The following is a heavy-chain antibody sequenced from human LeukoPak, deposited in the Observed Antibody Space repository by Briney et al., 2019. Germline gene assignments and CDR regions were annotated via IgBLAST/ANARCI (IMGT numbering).Heavy chain of an antibody. V-gene: IGHV4-59*08. Sequence: SETLSLTCTVSGGSISSYYWSWIRQPPGKGLEWIGYIYHSGSTNYNPSLKSRVTISVDTSKNQFSLKLSSVTAADTAVYYCARHGDTDYFDYWGQGTLVTVSS. D-gene: IGHD5-18*01. J-gene: IGHJ4*02. CDR3: ARHGDTDYFDY. CDR2: IYHSGST. CDR1: GGSISSYY.